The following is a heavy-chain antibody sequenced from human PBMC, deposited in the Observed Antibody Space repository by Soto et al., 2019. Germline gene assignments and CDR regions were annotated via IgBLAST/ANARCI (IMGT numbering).Heavy chain of an antibody. CDR2: IYYSGST. CDR1: GGSISSYS. D-gene: IGHD4-17*01. J-gene: IGHJ4*02. CDR3: ARLGRYGDFDY. Sequence: QVQLQESGPGLVKPSETLSLTCTVSGGSISSYSWSWIRQPPGKGLEWIGYIYYSGSTNYNPSLKSRVTISVDTSKNQFSLKLSSVTAADTAVYYCARLGRYGDFDYWGQGTLVTVSS. V-gene: IGHV4-59*01.